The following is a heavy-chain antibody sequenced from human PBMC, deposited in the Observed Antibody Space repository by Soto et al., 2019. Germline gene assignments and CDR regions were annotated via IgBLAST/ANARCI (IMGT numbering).Heavy chain of an antibody. D-gene: IGHD2-2*03. J-gene: IGHJ6*02. CDR3: ATMDITTRLDGMDF. V-gene: IGHV3-23*01. CDR2: ISGSGGST. Sequence: GTLRLTCAAYGLTFSGYAMSWVRQAPGKGLEWVGAISGSGGSTYYAPPVKGRFTISRAMSKHTLYLQMNSLRAEATALYYLATMDITTRLDGMDFWGQGTTVTVSS. CDR1: GLTFSGYA.